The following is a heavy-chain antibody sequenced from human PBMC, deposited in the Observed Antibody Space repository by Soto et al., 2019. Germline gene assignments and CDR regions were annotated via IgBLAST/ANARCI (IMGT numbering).Heavy chain of an antibody. J-gene: IGHJ4*02. V-gene: IGHV1-2*02. Sequence: ASVKVSCKASGYTFTGYYMHWVRQAPGQGLEWMGWINPNSGGTNYAQKFQGRVTMTRDTSISTAYMELSRLRSDDTAVYYCARDKHNSGSSPHFDYWGQGTLVTVSS. CDR2: INPNSGGT. CDR3: ARDKHNSGSSPHFDY. D-gene: IGHD1-26*01. CDR1: GYTFTGYY.